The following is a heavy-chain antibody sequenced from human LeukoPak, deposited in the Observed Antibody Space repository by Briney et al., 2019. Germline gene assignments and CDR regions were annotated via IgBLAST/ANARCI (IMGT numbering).Heavy chain of an antibody. Sequence: GGSLRLSCAASGFTFSSYAMSWVRQAPGKGLEWVSFISTSSSYIYYADSAKGRFTVSRDNAKNSLFLQMNSLRVEDTAVYYCARDGYNWNVVFDYWGQGTLVSVSS. J-gene: IGHJ4*02. V-gene: IGHV3-21*01. CDR1: GFTFSSYA. CDR2: ISTSSSYI. D-gene: IGHD1-1*01. CDR3: ARDGYNWNVVFDY.